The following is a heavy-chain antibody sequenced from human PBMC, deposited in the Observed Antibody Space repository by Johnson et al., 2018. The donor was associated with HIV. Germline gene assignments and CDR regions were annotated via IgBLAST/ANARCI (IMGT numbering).Heavy chain of an antibody. Sequence: VQLVESGGGLVKPGGSLRLSCAASGFTFSDHYMDWVRQAPGKGLEWVGRTKNKANSYTTEYAASVKGRFTISRDDSKNSLFLQMNSLKTEDTAVYYCARDPSPSSYRAFDIWGQGTMVTVSS. CDR2: TKNKANSYTT. CDR1: GFTFSDHY. CDR3: ARDPSPSSYRAFDI. D-gene: IGHD5-12*01. V-gene: IGHV3-72*01. J-gene: IGHJ3*02.